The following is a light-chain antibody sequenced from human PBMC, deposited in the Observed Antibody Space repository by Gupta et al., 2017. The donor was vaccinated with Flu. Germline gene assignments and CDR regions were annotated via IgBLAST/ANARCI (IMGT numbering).Light chain of an antibody. Sequence: QSVLTQPPSASGTPGQRVTISCSGSSSNIGGNYVYWYQHLPGTAPKLLIYRNSQRPSGVPDRFSGSKSGTSASVAISGLRSEDEADYYCAAWDDSLSGRVFGGGTKLTVL. CDR2: RNS. CDR1: SSNIGGNY. J-gene: IGLJ2*01. V-gene: IGLV1-47*01. CDR3: AAWDDSLSGRV.